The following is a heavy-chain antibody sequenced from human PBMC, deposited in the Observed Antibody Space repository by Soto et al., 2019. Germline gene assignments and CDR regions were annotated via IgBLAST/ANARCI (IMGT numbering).Heavy chain of an antibody. J-gene: IGHJ4*02. CDR1: GGSFSGYY. CDR2: INHSGST. V-gene: IGHV4-34*01. CDR3: ARLYPPLRGSSWLDY. Sequence: QVQLQQWGAGLLKPSETLSLTCAVYGGSFSGYYWSWIRQPPGKGLEWIGEINHSGSTNYNPSLKGRVTISVDTSKNQFSLNLSSVTAADTAVYYCARLYPPLRGSSWLDYWGQGTLVTVSS. D-gene: IGHD6-13*01.